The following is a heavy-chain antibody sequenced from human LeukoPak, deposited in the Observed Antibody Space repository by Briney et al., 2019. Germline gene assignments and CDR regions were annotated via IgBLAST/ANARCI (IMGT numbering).Heavy chain of an antibody. CDR1: GGSISSGGYY. D-gene: IGHD2-15*01. V-gene: IGHV4-31*03. CDR3: ARGYCSGRSCYMWYSDY. CDR2: IYYSGST. Sequence: SQTLSLTCTVSGGSISSGGYYWSWIRQHPGKGLEWIGYIYYSGSTYYNPSLKSRVTISVDTSKNQFSLKLSSVTAADTAVYYCARGYCSGRSCYMWYSDYWGQGTLVTVSS. J-gene: IGHJ4*02.